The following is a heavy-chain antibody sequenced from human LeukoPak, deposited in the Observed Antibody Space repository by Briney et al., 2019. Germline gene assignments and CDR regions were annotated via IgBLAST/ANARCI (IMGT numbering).Heavy chain of an antibody. V-gene: IGHV3-30*04. Sequence: GGSLRLSCAAAGFTFSKFAMHWVRQAPGKGLEWVAVVSYDGSYKYYADSVKGRFTISRDNSKNTLYLQMNNLRAEDTAVYYCAPRVVGSAPFDYWGQGALVTVSS. J-gene: IGHJ4*02. CDR2: VSYDGSYK. CDR1: GFTFSKFA. CDR3: APRVVGSAPFDY. D-gene: IGHD2-15*01.